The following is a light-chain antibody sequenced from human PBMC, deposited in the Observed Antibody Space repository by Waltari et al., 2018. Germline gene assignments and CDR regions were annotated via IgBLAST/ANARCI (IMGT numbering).Light chain of an antibody. V-gene: IGKV1-39*01. J-gene: IGKJ3*01. CDR1: QSISNF. Sequence: DIQMTQSPSSLSASVGDRVSITCRASQSISNFLNWYQQKPGKAPKLLSYSASTLQSGVPSRFSGSGSGTDFTRTISSLQPEDFATYFCQQSYITPFTFGPGTKVDIK. CDR2: SAS. CDR3: QQSYITPFT.